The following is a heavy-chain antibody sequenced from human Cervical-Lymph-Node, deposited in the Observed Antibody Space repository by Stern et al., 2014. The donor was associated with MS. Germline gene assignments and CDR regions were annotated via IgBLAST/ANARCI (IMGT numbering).Heavy chain of an antibody. CDR2: INPNNGGT. Sequence: VQLVQSGTEVRKSGASGMVSCKTSGYGFTDYSIHWVRQAPGQGLEWIGWINPNNGGTNYAQKFQGWITMTRDTSISTAYMELSRLRSDDTAVYFCARDGSKGMDVWGQGTTVIVSS. CDR3: ARDGSKGMDV. D-gene: IGHD6-25*01. J-gene: IGHJ6*02. V-gene: IGHV1-2*04. CDR1: GYGFTDYS.